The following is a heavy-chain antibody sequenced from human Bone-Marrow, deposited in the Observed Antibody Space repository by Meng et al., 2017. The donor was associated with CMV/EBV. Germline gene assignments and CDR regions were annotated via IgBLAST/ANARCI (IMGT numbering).Heavy chain of an antibody. D-gene: IGHD2-21*01. CDR2: IWYDGSNK. CDR3: AKDPIAVRGSEDY. V-gene: IGHV3-33*06. J-gene: IGHJ4*02. CDR1: GFTFSSYG. Sequence: GESLKISCAASGFTFSSYGMHWVRQAPGKGLEWVAVIWYDGSNKYYADSVKGRFTISRDNSKNTLYLQMNSLRAEDTAVYYCAKDPIAVRGSEDYWGQGTLVTVSS.